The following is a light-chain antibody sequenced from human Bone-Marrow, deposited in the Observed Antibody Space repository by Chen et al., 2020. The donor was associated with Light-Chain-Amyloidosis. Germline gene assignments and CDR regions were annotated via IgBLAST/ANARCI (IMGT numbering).Light chain of an antibody. Sequence: EIVMTQSPDSLAVALGERDTINCKSSQSVLNSSNNKNYLAWYQQKPGQPPKLLIYWASTRESGVPDRFSGSGSGTYFTLTISSLQAEDVAVYYCQQYYSTPPYTFGQGTKLEIK. CDR3: QQYYSTPPYT. CDR2: WAS. V-gene: IGKV4-1*01. J-gene: IGKJ2*01. CDR1: QSVLNSSNNKNY.